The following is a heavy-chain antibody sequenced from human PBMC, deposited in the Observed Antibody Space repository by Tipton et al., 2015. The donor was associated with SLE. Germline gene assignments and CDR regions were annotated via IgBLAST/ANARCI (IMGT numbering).Heavy chain of an antibody. J-gene: IGHJ5*02. CDR3: ARDRGGTMVQGAAQFDP. CDR2: ISAYNGNT. Sequence: QLVQSGPEVKKPGASVKVSCKASGYTFTSYYMHWVRQAPGQGLEWMGWISAYNGNTNYAQKLQGRVTMTTDTSTSTAYMELRSLRSDDTAVYYCARDRGGTMVQGAAQFDPWGQGTLVTVSS. D-gene: IGHD3-10*01. CDR1: GYTFTSYY. V-gene: IGHV1-18*04.